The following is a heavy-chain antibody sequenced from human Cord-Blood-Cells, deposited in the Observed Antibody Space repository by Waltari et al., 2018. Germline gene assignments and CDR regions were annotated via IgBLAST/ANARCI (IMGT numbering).Heavy chain of an antibody. Sequence: QVQLQQWGAGLLKPSETLSLTCAVYGGSFSGYYWGWIRQPPGKGLEWIGEINHSGSTNYNPSLKSRVTISVDTSKNQFSPKLSSVTAADTAVYYCASLVIGAYWGQGTLVTVSS. CDR1: GGSFSGYY. V-gene: IGHV4-34*01. CDR3: ASLVIGAY. CDR2: INHSGST. J-gene: IGHJ4*02. D-gene: IGHD2-21*01.